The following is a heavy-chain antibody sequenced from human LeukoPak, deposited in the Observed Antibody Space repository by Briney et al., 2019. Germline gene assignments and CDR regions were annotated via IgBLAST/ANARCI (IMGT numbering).Heavy chain of an antibody. J-gene: IGHJ4*02. V-gene: IGHV3-30*04. CDR1: GFMFSSYA. CDR3: AKDTKRWKTYYYASGSYYFDC. Sequence: GRSLRLSCAASGFMFSSYAMHWVRQAPGKGLEWVAVISYDGSNEFYADSVKGRFTISRDNSKNTLYLQMNSLRAEDTAMYYCAKDTKRWKTYYYASGSYYFDCWGQGTLVTVSS. D-gene: IGHD3-10*01. CDR2: ISYDGSNE.